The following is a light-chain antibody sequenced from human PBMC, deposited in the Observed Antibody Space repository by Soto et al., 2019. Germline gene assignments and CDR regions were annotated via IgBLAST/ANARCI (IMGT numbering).Light chain of an antibody. CDR1: QSVGSY. CDR2: DVS. J-gene: IGKJ4*01. V-gene: IGKV3-11*01. Sequence: IVLTQSPDTLSLSLGERATLSCRASQSVGSYLGWYQQKAGQAPRLLMSDVSKRAPGIPARFSGSGSGTDFTLTISSLEPEDAAVSYCRHRVTGLFFGGGTKVEIK. CDR3: RHRVTGLF.